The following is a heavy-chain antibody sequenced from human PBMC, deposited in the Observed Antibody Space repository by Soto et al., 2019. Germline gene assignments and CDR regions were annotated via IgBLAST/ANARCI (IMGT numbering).Heavy chain of an antibody. CDR1: GFPFSSYD. J-gene: IGHJ4*02. V-gene: IGHV3-30*18. CDR2: ISYDGSNK. Sequence: PGGSLRLSCAASGFPFSSYDMHWVRQAPGKGLEWVAVISYDGSNKYYAESVKGRFTISRDNSKNTLYVQMNSVRAEDTAVYYCAKDYRGYFDYWGQGTLVTVSS. D-gene: IGHD3-16*02. CDR3: AKDYRGYFDY.